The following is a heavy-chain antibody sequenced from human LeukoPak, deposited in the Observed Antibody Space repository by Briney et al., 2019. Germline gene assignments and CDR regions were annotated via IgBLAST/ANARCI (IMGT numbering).Heavy chain of an antibody. CDR1: GFTFSSFS. Sequence: GGSLRLSCVPSGFTFSSFSMHWVRHSPDNGLEWVAVISHDGSHQSYADSVKGRFTISRDNSKNILSLQMNSVRPEDTGLFYCARDPNRLADYGGDYFDHWGQGTLVTVSS. V-gene: IGHV3-30*04. J-gene: IGHJ4*02. CDR3: ARDPNRLADYGGDYFDH. CDR2: ISHDGSHQ. D-gene: IGHD4-23*01.